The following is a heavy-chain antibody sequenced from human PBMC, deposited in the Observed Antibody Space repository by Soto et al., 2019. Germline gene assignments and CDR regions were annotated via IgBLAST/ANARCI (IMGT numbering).Heavy chain of an antibody. D-gene: IGHD6-13*01. CDR1: GYTFTSYA. CDR3: ARDRAPRSSSWFPFDP. CDR2: INAGNGNT. V-gene: IGHV1-3*01. J-gene: IGHJ5*02. Sequence: QVQLVQSGAEVKKPGASVKVSCKASGYTFTSYAMHWVRQAPGQRLEWMGWINAGNGNTKYSQKFQGRDTITRDTSASTAYMELSSLRSEDTAVYYCARDRAPRSSSWFPFDPWGQGTLVTVSS.